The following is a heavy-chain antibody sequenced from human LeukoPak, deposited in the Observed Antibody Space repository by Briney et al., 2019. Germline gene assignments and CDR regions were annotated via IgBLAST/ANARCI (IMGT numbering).Heavy chain of an antibody. CDR3: ARDRATVTYFDY. CDR2: TSYDGSNK. Sequence: HPGRSLRLSCAASGFTFSSYAMHWVRQAPGKGLEWVAVTSYDGSNKYYADSVKGRFTISRDNSKNTLYLQMNSLRAEDTAVYYCARDRATVTYFDYWGQGTLVTVSS. J-gene: IGHJ4*02. CDR1: GFTFSSYA. V-gene: IGHV3-30-3*01. D-gene: IGHD4-17*01.